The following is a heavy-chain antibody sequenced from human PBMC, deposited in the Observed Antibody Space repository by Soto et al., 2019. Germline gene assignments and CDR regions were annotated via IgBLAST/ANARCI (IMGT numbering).Heavy chain of an antibody. D-gene: IGHD3-3*01. CDR1: GGSISSGGYY. CDR2: IYYSGST. Sequence: PSETLSLTCTVSGGSISSGGYYWSWIRQHPWKGLEWIGYIYYSGSTYYNPSLKSRVTISVDTSKNQFSLKLSSVTAADTAVYYCARGRVEDYDFWSGYAFDIWGQGXMVTV. J-gene: IGHJ3*02. V-gene: IGHV4-31*03. CDR3: ARGRVEDYDFWSGYAFDI.